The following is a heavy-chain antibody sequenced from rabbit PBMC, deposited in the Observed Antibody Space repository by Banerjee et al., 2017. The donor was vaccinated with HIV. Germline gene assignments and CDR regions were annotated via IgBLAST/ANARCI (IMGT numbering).Heavy chain of an antibody. V-gene: IGHV1S45*01. CDR1: GFSFSSNW. D-gene: IGHD1-1*01. CDR3: ARDTIGGGDSTRDL. J-gene: IGHJ4*01. Sequence: LEESGGGLVKPGGTLTLTCTVSGFSFSSNWICWVRQAPGKGLEWIACIDTSDGDTDYANWPKGRFTISKTSSTTVTLKMTSLTAADTATYFCARDTIGGGDSTRDLWGPGTLVTVS. CDR2: IDTSDGDT.